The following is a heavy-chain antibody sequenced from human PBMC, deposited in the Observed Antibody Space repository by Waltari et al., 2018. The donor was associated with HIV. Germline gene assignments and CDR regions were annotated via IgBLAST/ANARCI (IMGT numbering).Heavy chain of an antibody. CDR2: ISSGSNFM. CDR3: ARSITVAGTRGLGMDV. D-gene: IGHD6-19*01. Sequence: EVQLVESGGGLVKSGESLSLSCAASGSTFSTFSFNWVRQAPGKGLEWVAYISSGSNFMYYADSVKGRFTISRDNAKNSVYLQMNSLRAEDTAQYYCARSITVAGTRGLGMDVWGQGTTVTVSS. V-gene: IGHV3-21*01. CDR1: GSTFSTFS. J-gene: IGHJ6*02.